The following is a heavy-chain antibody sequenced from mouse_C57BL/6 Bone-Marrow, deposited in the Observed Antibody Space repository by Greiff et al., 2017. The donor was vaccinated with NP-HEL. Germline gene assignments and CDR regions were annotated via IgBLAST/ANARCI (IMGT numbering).Heavy chain of an antibody. CDR1: GYTFTSYD. D-gene: IGHD2-4*01. CDR3: AIMITYFDY. J-gene: IGHJ2*01. V-gene: IGHV1-85*01. CDR2: IYPRDGST. Sequence: LVESGPELVKPGASVKLSCKASGYTFTSYDINWVKQRPGQGLEWIGWIYPRDGSTKYNEKFKGKATLTVDTSSSTAYMELHSLTSEDSAVYFCAIMITYFDYWGQGTTLTVSS.